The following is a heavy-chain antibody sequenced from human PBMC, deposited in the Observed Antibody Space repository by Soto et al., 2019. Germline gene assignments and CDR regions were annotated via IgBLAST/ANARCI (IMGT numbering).Heavy chain of an antibody. CDR2: IIPILGIA. V-gene: IGHV1-69*02. J-gene: IGHJ5*02. CDR1: GGTFSSYT. CDR3: ARVNCSGGSCANWFDP. Sequence: QVQLVQSGAEVKKPGSSVKVSCKASGGTFSSYTISWVRQAPGQGLEWMGRIIPILGIANYAQKFQGRVTITADKSASTAYMELSSLRSEDTAVYYCARVNCSGGSCANWFDPWGRGTLVTVSS. D-gene: IGHD2-15*01.